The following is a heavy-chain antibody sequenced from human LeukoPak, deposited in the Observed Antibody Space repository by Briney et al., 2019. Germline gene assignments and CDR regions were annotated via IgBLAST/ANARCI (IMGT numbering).Heavy chain of an antibody. Sequence: GGSLRLSCAASGFTFSDYYMSWIRQAPGKGLEWVSYISSSGSTIYYADSVKGRFTISRDNAKNSLYLQMNSLRAEDTAVYYCAKVRGGGSWEDDAFDIWGQGTVVTVSS. J-gene: IGHJ3*02. CDR1: GFTFSDYY. CDR3: AKVRGGGSWEDDAFDI. V-gene: IGHV3-11*01. D-gene: IGHD2-15*01. CDR2: ISSSGSTI.